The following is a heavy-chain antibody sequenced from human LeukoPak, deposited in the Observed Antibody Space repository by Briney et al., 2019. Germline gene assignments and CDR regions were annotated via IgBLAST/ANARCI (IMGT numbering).Heavy chain of an antibody. J-gene: IGHJ4*02. CDR2: ITTSGGST. CDR1: GFTFSGYA. V-gene: IGHV3-23*01. CDR3: AKDRRIPSGSNFDY. Sequence: GGSLRLSCAASGFTFSGYAMSWVRQAPGKGLEWVSAITTSGGSTYYADSVKGRFTISRDNSKNTLYLQMKSLRGEDTAVYYCAKDRRIPSGSNFDYWGQGTLVTVSS. D-gene: IGHD1-26*01.